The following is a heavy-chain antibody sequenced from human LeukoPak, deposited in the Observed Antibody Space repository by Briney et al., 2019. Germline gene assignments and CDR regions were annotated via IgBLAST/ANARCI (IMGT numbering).Heavy chain of an antibody. CDR2: INPSGGST. J-gene: IGHJ4*02. Sequence: ASVKVSCKASGYTFTSYYIHWVRQAPGQGLQWMGIINPSGGSTIYAQKFQGRVTVTRDTSTSTVYMELSSLRSEDTAVYYCARDQRSYDFWIGCGYYFGYWGQGTLVTVSS. CDR3: ARDQRSYDFWIGCGYYFGY. D-gene: IGHD3-3*01. CDR1: GYTFTSYY. V-gene: IGHV1-46*01.